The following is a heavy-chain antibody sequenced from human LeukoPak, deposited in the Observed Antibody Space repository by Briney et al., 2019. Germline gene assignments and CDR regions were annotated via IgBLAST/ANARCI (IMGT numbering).Heavy chain of an antibody. CDR1: GGSISSYY. J-gene: IGHJ4*02. CDR2: IYYSGST. CDR3: ARGVQQWPYYYDY. V-gene: IGHV4-59*01. Sequence: SETLSLTCTVSGGSISSYYWSWIRQPPGKGLEWIGYIYYSGSTNYNPSLKSRVTISVDTSKNQFSLKLSSVTAADTAVYYCARGVQQWPYYYDYWGQGTLVTVSS. D-gene: IGHD6-19*01.